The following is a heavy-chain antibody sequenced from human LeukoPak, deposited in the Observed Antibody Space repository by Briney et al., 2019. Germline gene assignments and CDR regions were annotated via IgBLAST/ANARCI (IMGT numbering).Heavy chain of an antibody. CDR1: GFIFSNYE. V-gene: IGHV3-48*03. D-gene: IGHD6-13*01. J-gene: IGHJ3*02. CDR2: ISISGSTI. CDR3: ARDTAAARDDAFDI. Sequence: PGGSLRLSCAASGFIFSNYEMNWVRQAPGKGLEWVSYISISGSTIYYADSVKGRFTISRDNAKNSLYLQMNSLRAEDTAVYYCARDTAAARDDAFDIWGQGTMVTVSS.